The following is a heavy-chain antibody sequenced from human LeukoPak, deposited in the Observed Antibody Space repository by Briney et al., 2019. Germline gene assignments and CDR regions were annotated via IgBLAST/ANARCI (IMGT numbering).Heavy chain of an antibody. V-gene: IGHV1-46*01. J-gene: IGHJ4*02. CDR2: INPSGGST. Sequence: VASVKVSCKASGYTFTSYYMHWVRQAPGQGLEWMGIINPSGGSTSYAQKFQGRVTMTRDTSTSTVYMELSSLRSEDTAVYYCARDPPYDYVWGSYRFSFDYWGQGTLVTVSS. CDR1: GYTFTSYY. D-gene: IGHD3-16*02. CDR3: ARDPPYDYVWGSYRFSFDY.